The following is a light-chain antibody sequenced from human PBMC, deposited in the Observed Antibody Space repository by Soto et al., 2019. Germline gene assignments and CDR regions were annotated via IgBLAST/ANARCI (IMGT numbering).Light chain of an antibody. Sequence: QSALTQAASVSGSPGQSITISCTGTSSAIGIYNLVSWYRQYSGKAPELLIYEVTKRPSGVSNRFSGSKSGNTASLTISGLQDEDEDDSYCSSSVGSNTLVFGGGTKVTVL. V-gene: IGLV2-23*02. CDR1: SSAIGIYNL. J-gene: IGLJ3*02. CDR3: SSSVGSNTLV. CDR2: EVT.